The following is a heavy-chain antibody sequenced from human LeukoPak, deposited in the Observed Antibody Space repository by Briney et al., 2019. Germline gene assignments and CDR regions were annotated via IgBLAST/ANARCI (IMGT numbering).Heavy chain of an antibody. CDR1: GYTFPSYF. CDR3: ARTAARRFDY. V-gene: IGHV1-46*01. Sequence: ASVKVSCKASGYTFPSYFMHWVRQAPGQGLEWMGIINPTGGSTTYAQKFQGRVIMTRDTSTSTVYMELSSLSSDDTAVYYCARTAARRFDYWGQGTLVTVSS. D-gene: IGHD6-6*01. J-gene: IGHJ4*02. CDR2: INPTGGST.